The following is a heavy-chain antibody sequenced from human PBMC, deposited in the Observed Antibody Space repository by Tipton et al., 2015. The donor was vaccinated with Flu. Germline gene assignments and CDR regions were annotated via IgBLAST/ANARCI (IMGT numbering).Heavy chain of an antibody. CDR2: INHSGST. Sequence: TLSLTCAVYGGSFSGYYWSWIRQPPGKGLEWIGEINHSGSTNYNPSLKSRVTISVDTSKNQFSLKLSSVTAADTAVYYCARFYTEWFAPWGQGTLVTVSS. CDR3: ARFYTEWFAP. CDR1: GGSFSGYY. V-gene: IGHV4-34*01. J-gene: IGHJ5*02. D-gene: IGHD3-16*01.